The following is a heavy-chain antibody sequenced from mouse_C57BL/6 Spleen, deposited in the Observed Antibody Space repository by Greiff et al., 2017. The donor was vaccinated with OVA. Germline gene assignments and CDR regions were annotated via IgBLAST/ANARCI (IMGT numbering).Heavy chain of an antibody. V-gene: IGHV1-18*01. Sequence: EVQLQQSGPELVKPGASVKIPCKASGYTFTDYNMDWVKQSHGKSLEWIGDINPNNGGTNYNQKFKGKATLTVDKSSSTAYMELRSLTSEDTAVYYCARKDYYGSFDYWGQGTTLTVSS. CDR3: ARKDYYGSFDY. J-gene: IGHJ2*01. D-gene: IGHD1-1*01. CDR2: INPNNGGT. CDR1: GYTFTDYN.